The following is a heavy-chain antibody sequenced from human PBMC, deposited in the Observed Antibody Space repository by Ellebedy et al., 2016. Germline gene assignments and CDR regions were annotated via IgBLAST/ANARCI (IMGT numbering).Heavy chain of an antibody. CDR2: ISSSSSTI. D-gene: IGHD4-17*01. Sequence: GESLKISCAASGFTFSDYYMNWVRQAPGKGLEWVSYISSSSSTIYYADSVKGRFTISRDNAKNSLYLQMNSLRAEDTAVYYCARGDYGDYGLSYYYYYGMDVWGQGTTVTVSS. J-gene: IGHJ6*02. CDR3: ARGDYGDYGLSYYYYYGMDV. CDR1: GFTFSDYY. V-gene: IGHV3-48*01.